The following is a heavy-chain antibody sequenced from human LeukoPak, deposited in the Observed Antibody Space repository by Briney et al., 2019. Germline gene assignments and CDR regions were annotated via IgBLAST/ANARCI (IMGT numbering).Heavy chain of an antibody. CDR1: GGSISSSSYY. V-gene: IGHV4-39*01. CDR2: IYYSGST. J-gene: IGHJ4*02. D-gene: IGHD6-13*01. Sequence: SETLSLTCTVSGGSISSSSYYRGWIRQPPGKGLEWIGSIYYSGSTYYNPSLKSRVTISVDTSKNQFSLKLSSVTAADTAVYYCARHPPLIIAAAIDYWGQGTLVTVSS. CDR3: ARHPPLIIAAAIDY.